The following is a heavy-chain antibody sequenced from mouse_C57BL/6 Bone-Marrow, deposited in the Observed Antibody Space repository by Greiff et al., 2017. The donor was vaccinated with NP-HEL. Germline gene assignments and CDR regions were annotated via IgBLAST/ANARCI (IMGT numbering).Heavy chain of an antibody. CDR3: ARGGSSYGGYWYFDG. Sequence: DVQLQESGPGLVKPSQSLSLTCSVTGYSITSGYYWNWIRQFPGNKLEWMGYISYDGSNNYNPSLKNRISITRDTSKNQFFLKLNSVTTEDTATYYCARGGSSYGGYWYFDGWGTGTTVTVSS. CDR1: GYSITSGYY. J-gene: IGHJ1*03. CDR2: ISYDGSN. D-gene: IGHD1-1*01. V-gene: IGHV3-6*01.